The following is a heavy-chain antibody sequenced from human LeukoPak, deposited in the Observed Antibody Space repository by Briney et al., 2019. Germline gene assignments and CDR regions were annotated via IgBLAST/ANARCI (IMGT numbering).Heavy chain of an antibody. CDR1: GFTFSSYA. CDR2: IGSSDGRT. CDR3: ARSYYYYMDV. Sequence: PGGSLRLSCEASGFTFSSYAMTWVRQAPGKGLEWVSAIGSSDGRTYYADSVKGRFTISRDNSKNTLDLQMNSLRAEDTAVYYCARSYYYYMDVWGKGTTVTVSS. V-gene: IGHV3-23*01. J-gene: IGHJ6*03. D-gene: IGHD1-14*01.